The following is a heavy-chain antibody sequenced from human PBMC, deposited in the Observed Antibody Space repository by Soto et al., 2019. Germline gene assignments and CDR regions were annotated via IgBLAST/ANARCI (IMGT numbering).Heavy chain of an antibody. CDR2: INHSGST. D-gene: IGHD4-17*01. Sequence: QVQLQQGGAGLLKPSETLSLTCAVYGGSFSGYYWSWIRQPPGKGLEWIGEINHSGSTNYNPSLKSRVTISVDTSKNQFSLKLSSVTAADTAVYYCARVVWDYGDYLAPFDYWGQGTLVTVSS. J-gene: IGHJ4*02. CDR1: GGSFSGYY. V-gene: IGHV4-34*01. CDR3: ARVVWDYGDYLAPFDY.